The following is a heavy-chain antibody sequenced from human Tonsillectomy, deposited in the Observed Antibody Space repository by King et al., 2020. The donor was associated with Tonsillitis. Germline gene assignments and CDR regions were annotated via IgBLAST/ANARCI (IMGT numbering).Heavy chain of an antibody. CDR3: ARYFYYESRGYCFDY. CDR1: GGSISDEIYY. CDR2: IYYSGGA. J-gene: IGHJ4*02. D-gene: IGHD3-22*01. V-gene: IGHV4-39*01. Sequence: LPLQESGPGLVRPSESLSLTCTVSGGSISDEIYYWGWIRQPPGKGLEWIGNIYYSGGAFYSPSLRSRVTMSVDTSKNQFSLKLASVTAADTAIYYCARYFYYESRGYCFDYWGRGTLVSVSS.